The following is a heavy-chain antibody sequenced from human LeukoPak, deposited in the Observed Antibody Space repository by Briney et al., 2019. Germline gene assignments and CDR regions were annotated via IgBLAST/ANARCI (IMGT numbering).Heavy chain of an antibody. Sequence: ASVKVSCKASGYTFTSYAMHWVRQAPGQRLEGMVWINAGNGNTKYSQKFQGRVTITRDISASTAYMELSSLRSEDTAVYYCARDPTRGSGSYSWFDPWGQGTLVTVSS. D-gene: IGHD3-10*01. CDR3: ARDPTRGSGSYSWFDP. CDR2: INAGNGNT. CDR1: GYTFTSYA. J-gene: IGHJ5*02. V-gene: IGHV1-3*01.